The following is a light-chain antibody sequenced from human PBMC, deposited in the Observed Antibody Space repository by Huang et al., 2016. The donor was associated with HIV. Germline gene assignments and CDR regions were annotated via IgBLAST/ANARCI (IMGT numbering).Light chain of an antibody. CDR2: WAS. CDR1: QSVLYRSNNKNY. CDR3: QQYDTSPWT. V-gene: IGKV4-1*01. J-gene: IGKJ1*01. Sequence: DIVMTQSPDSLAVSLGERATINCQSSQSVLYRSNNKNYLAWYQQKPGQPPKLLIYWASTRESGVPDRFTGSGSGTDFSLTISSLQAEDVAVYYCQQYDTSPWTFGQGTKVEIK.